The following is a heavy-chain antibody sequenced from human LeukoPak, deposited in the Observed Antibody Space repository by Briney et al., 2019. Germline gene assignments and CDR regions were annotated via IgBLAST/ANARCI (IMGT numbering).Heavy chain of an antibody. CDR3: ARDAVDQLLTYYYYMDV. J-gene: IGHJ6*03. D-gene: IGHD2-2*01. Sequence: SETLSLTCTVSGGSISSSSYYWGWIRQPPGKGLEWIGSIYYSGSTYYNPSLKSRVTISVDRSKNQFSLKLSSVTAADTAVYYCARDAVDQLLTYYYYMDVWGKGTTVTVSS. CDR1: GGSISSSSYY. V-gene: IGHV4-39*07. CDR2: IYYSGST.